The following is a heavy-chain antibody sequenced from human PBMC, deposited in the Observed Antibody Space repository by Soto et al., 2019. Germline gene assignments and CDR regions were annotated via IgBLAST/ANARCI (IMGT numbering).Heavy chain of an antibody. D-gene: IGHD3-10*01. Sequence: QVQLQESGPGLVKPSQTLSLTCTVSGGSINNGGYYWSWIRQHPGKGLEWIGYIFYSGSTYYNPSLKSRVTMSVDPSKNQFSLKLSSVTAADTAVYYSARDLRGGSYGMDVWGQGTTVTVSS. V-gene: IGHV4-31*03. CDR1: GGSINNGGYY. CDR2: IFYSGST. CDR3: ARDLRGGSYGMDV. J-gene: IGHJ6*02.